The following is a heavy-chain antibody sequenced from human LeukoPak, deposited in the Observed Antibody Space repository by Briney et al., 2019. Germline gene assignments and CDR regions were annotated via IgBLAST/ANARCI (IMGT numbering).Heavy chain of an antibody. CDR2: IYYSGSI. V-gene: IGHV4-59*12. J-gene: IGHJ4*02. Sequence: SETLSLTCTVSGASISSYYWSWIRQPPGKGLEWIGDIYYSGSIKYNPSLKSRVTISVDKSKNQFSLKLSSVTAADTAVYYCARNGGNSDFDYWGQGTLVTVSS. D-gene: IGHD4-23*01. CDR3: ARNGGNSDFDY. CDR1: GASISSYY.